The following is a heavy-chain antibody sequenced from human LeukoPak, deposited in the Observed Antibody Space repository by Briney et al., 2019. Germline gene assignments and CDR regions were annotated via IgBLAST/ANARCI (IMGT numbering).Heavy chain of an antibody. CDR2: IIPIFGTA. CDR3: ASREDSSSSAFDY. D-gene: IGHD6-6*01. V-gene: IGHV1-69*05. Sequence: SVKVSCKASGGTFSSCAISWVRQAPGQGLEWMGGIIPIFGTANYAQKFQGRVTITTDESTSTAYMELSSLRSEDTAVYYCASREDSSSSAFDYWGQGTLVTVSS. J-gene: IGHJ4*02. CDR1: GGTFSSCA.